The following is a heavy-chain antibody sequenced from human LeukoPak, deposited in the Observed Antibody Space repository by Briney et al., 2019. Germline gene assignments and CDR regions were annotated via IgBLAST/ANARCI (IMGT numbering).Heavy chain of an antibody. Sequence: KASQTMSLICAVNGGSFSDYYWTWIRQTPGKGLERIGEMSPSGSSNYNPSLKSRVTISVDTSKNQFSLKLRSVTAADTAVYYCARGRQDVNMILVVMAGVSYYLDVWSKGTTVTVS. CDR2: MSPSGSS. D-gene: IGHD3-22*01. V-gene: IGHV4-34*01. CDR1: GGSFSDYY. J-gene: IGHJ6*03. CDR3: ARGRQDVNMILVVMAGVSYYLDV.